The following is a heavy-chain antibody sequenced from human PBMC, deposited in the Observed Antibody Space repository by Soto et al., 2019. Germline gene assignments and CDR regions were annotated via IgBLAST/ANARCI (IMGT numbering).Heavy chain of an antibody. V-gene: IGHV3-30*18. CDR1: GFTFSSYG. D-gene: IGHD2-15*01. CDR3: AKETYSGPLDY. J-gene: IGHJ4*02. CDR2: ISYDGSNK. Sequence: QVQLVESGGGVVQPGRSLRLSCAASGFTFSSYGMHWVRQARGKGLEWVAVISYDGSNKYYADSVKGRFTISRDNSKNTLYLQMNSLRAEDTAVYYCAKETYSGPLDYWGQGTLVAVSS.